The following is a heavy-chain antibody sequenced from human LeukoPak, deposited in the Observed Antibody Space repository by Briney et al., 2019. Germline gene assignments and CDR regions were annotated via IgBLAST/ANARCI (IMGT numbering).Heavy chain of an antibody. CDR1: RFAVSSNY. J-gene: IGHJ4*02. CDR3: ARDRRDGYNLIFFDS. V-gene: IGHV3-53*01. D-gene: IGHD5-24*01. Sequence: GGSLRLSCAASRFAVSSNYMNWVRQAPGKGLEWVSVIDSGGSTFYADSVKGRFTISRDNSKNTLYLQMNSLRAEDTAVYYCARDRRDGYNLIFFDSWGQGTLVTVSS. CDR2: IDSGGST.